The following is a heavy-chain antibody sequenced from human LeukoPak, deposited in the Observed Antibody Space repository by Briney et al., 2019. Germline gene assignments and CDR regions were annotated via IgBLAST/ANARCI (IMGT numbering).Heavy chain of an antibody. CDR1: GFTFSSYE. CDR2: ISSSGSTI. D-gene: IGHD6-13*01. V-gene: IGHV3-48*03. J-gene: IGHJ4*02. Sequence: GGSLRLSCAASGFTFSSYEMNWVRQAPGKGLEWVSYISSSGSTIYYADSVKGRFTISRDNSKNTLYLQMNSLRAEDTAVYYCAKADPKYSSSWQTDYWGQGTLVTVSS. CDR3: AKADPKYSSSWQTDY.